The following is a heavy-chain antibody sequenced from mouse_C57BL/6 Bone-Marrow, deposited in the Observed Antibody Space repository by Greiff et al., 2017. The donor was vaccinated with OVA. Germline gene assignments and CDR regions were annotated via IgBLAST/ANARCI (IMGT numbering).Heavy chain of an antibody. D-gene: IGHD1-1*01. CDR3: TYYYGSSYVYFDG. V-gene: IGHV1-5*01. CDR2: IYPGNSDT. Sequence: VQLKESGTVLARPGASVKMSCKTSGYTFTSYWMHWVKQRPGQGLEWIGAIYPGNSDTSYNQKFKGKAKLTAVTSASTAYMELSSLTNEDSAVYYCTYYYGSSYVYFDGWGTGTTVTVSS. J-gene: IGHJ1*03. CDR1: GYTFTSYW.